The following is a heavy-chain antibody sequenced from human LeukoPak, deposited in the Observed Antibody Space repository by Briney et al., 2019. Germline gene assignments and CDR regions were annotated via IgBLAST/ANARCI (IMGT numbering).Heavy chain of an antibody. CDR3: ARSSGGGYSYGYFDY. CDR2: IYPGDSDT. J-gene: IGHJ4*02. Sequence: GEPLNTSWQGPGYSFTTYWIGWARQMHGKGLGWMGIIYPGDSDTRYSPSFQGQITISADTSISTAYLQWSSLKASDTAMYYCARSSGGGYSYGYFDYWGEGTLVTVSS. V-gene: IGHV5-51*01. D-gene: IGHD5-18*01. CDR1: GYSFTTYW.